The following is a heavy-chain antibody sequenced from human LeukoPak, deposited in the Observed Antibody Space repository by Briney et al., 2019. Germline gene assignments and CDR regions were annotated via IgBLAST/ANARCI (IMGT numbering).Heavy chain of an antibody. D-gene: IGHD3-9*01. V-gene: IGHV4-59*01. CDR2: IYYSGST. CDR1: GGSLSSYY. CDR3: ARGDYDILTYYFDY. Sequence: PSETLSLTCTVSGGSLSSYYWSWIRQPPGKGLEWIWYIYYSGSTNYNPSLKSRVTISVDTSKNQFSLKLSSVTAADTAVYYCARGDYDILTYYFDYWGQGTLVTVSS. J-gene: IGHJ4*02.